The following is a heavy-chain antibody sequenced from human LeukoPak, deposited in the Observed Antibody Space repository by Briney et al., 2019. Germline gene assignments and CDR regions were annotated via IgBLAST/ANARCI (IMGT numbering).Heavy chain of an antibody. V-gene: IGHV4-34*01. J-gene: IGHJ4*02. CDR1: GGSFSDCY. CDR3: VRGYSEYWSD. D-gene: IGHD3-3*01. CDR2: ISHSGGI. Sequence: PSETLSLTCAAYGGSFSDCYWNWIRQPPGKGLEWIGQISHSGGINYNPSLQSRVTLSVDTSNNHFSLRLTPVTAADTAVYYCVRGYSEYWSDWGQGSLVTVSS.